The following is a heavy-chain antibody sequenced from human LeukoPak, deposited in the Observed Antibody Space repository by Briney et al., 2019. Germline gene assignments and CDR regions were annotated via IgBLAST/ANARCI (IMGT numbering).Heavy chain of an antibody. CDR2: IIPILGIA. CDR1: GGTFSSYA. CDR3: ARGLNGDLYFDY. Sequence: SVKVSCKASGGTFSSYAISWVRQAPGQGLEWMGRIIPILGIANYAQKFQGRVTITADKSTSTAYMELSSLRSEDTAVYYCARGLNGDLYFDYWGQGTLVTVSS. V-gene: IGHV1-69*04. D-gene: IGHD3-10*01. J-gene: IGHJ4*02.